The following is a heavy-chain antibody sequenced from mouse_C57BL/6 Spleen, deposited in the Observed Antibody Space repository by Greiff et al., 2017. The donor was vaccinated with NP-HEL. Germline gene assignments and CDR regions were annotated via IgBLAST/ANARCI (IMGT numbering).Heavy chain of an antibody. CDR1: GYSITSGYY. D-gene: IGHD2-4*01. J-gene: IGHJ4*01. Sequence: EVKLQESGPGLVKPSQSLSLTCSVTGYSITSGYYWNWIRQFPGNKLEWMGYISYDGSNNYNPSLKNRISITRDTSKNQFFLKLNSVTTEDTATYYCARDLDYVNYYAMDYWGQGTSVTVSS. CDR2: ISYDGSN. CDR3: ARDLDYVNYYAMDY. V-gene: IGHV3-6*01.